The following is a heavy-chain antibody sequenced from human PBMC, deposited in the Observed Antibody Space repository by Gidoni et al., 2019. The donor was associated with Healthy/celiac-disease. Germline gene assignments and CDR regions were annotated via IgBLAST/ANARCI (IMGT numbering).Heavy chain of an antibody. J-gene: IGHJ3*02. V-gene: IGHV1-2*02. Sequence: QVQLVQSGAEVKKPGASVKVSCKASGYTFTGYYMHWVRQAPGQGLEWMGWINPNSGGTNYAQKFQGRVTMTRDTSISTAYMELSRLRSDDTAVYYCARVLRRDGYKGHNAFDIWGQGTMVTVSS. CDR3: ARVLRRDGYKGHNAFDI. CDR2: INPNSGGT. D-gene: IGHD5-12*01. CDR1: GYTFTGYY.